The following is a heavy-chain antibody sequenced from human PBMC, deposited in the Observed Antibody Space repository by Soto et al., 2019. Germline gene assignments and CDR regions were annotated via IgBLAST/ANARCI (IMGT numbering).Heavy chain of an antibody. CDR1: GYTFTSYG. Sequence: QVQLVQSGAEVKRPGASVKVSCKASGYTFTSYGVNWVRQAPGQGLEWMGWISAYNGNTNFAQKLQGRFTVTTDTSTSTAHMELRSMRSDDTAVYYCARVDLARGGWYSDLWGRGTLVTVSS. CDR2: ISAYNGNT. D-gene: IGHD3-10*01. J-gene: IGHJ2*01. V-gene: IGHV1-18*01. CDR3: ARVDLARGGWYSDL.